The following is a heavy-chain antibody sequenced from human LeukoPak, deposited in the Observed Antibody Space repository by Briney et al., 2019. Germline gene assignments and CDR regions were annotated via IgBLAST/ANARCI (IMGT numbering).Heavy chain of an antibody. J-gene: IGHJ4*02. Sequence: SETLSLTCAVYGGSFSGYYWSWIRQPPGKGLEWIGEINHSGSTNYNPSLKSRVTISVDTSKNQFSLKLSSVTAVDTAVYYCARGRYSDYWGQGTLVTVSS. V-gene: IGHV4-34*01. CDR1: GGSFSGYY. CDR3: ARGRYSDY. CDR2: INHSGST.